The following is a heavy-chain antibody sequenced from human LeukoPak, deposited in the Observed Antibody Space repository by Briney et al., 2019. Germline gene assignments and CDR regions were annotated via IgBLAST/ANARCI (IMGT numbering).Heavy chain of an antibody. CDR3: AKGDTAMDRFYYYYYMDV. CDR2: ISGSGGST. D-gene: IGHD5-18*01. Sequence: GGSLKLSCAASGFTFSSYAMSWVRQAPGKGLEWVSAISGSGGSTYYADSVKGRFTISRDNSKNTLYLQMNSLRAEDTAVYYCAKGDTAMDRFYYYYYMDVWGKGTTVTVSS. V-gene: IGHV3-23*01. CDR1: GFTFSSYA. J-gene: IGHJ6*03.